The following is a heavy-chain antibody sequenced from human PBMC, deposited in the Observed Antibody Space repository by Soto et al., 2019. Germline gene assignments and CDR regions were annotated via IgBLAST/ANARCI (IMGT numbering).Heavy chain of an antibody. CDR1: GFTFSSYA. CDR2: IRGSGGST. V-gene: IGHV3-23*01. CDR3: ASTGLQYGDYSTGFDP. J-gene: IGHJ5*02. D-gene: IGHD4-17*01. Sequence: EVQLLESGGGLIHPGGSLSLSCAASGFTFSSYAMTWVRQAPGKGLEWVSSIRGSGGSTYSADSVKGRFTISRDNSKNTLFLQMNSLTAEDTAVYYCASTGLQYGDYSTGFDPWGQGTLVTVSS.